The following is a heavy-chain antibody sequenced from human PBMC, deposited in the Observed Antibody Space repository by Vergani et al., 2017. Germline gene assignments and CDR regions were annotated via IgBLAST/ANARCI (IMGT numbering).Heavy chain of an antibody. D-gene: IGHD3-9*01. CDR1: GFTFSSYG. V-gene: IGHV3-30*18. Sequence: QVQLVESGGGVVQPGRSLRLSCAASGFTFSSYGMHWVRQAPGKGLEWVAVISYDGSNKYYADSVKGRFTISRDNSKNTLYLQMNSLRAEDTAVYYCAKGREEGYDILTGYYHYYYYGMDVWGQGTTVTVS. CDR3: AKGREEGYDILTGYYHYYYYGMDV. J-gene: IGHJ6*02. CDR2: ISYDGSNK.